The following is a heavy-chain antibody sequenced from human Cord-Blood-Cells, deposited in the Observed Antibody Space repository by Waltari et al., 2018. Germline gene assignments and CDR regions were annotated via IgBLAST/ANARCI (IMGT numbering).Heavy chain of an antibody. D-gene: IGHD4-17*01. V-gene: IGHV4-34*01. CDR3: ARGRTVTNRYFDY. Sequence: QVQLQQWGAGLLKPSETLSLTCAVYGGSFSGYYWSWIRQPPGKGLEWIGEINHSGSNNYNPSLKSRVTISVDTSKNWFSLKLSSVTAADTAVYYCARGRTVTNRYFDYWGQGTLVTVSS. J-gene: IGHJ4*02. CDR2: INHSGSN. CDR1: GGSFSGYY.